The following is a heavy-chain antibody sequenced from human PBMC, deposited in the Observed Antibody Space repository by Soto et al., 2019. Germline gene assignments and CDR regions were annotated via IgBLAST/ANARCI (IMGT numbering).Heavy chain of an antibody. CDR1: GDSFSNHY. CDR3: FDP. V-gene: IGHV4-59*11. Sequence: SETLSLTCTISGDSFSNHYWTWIRQSPGKGLEWIGYIFHSGITDYNPSVKSRVTISIDKSRNLFSLNLTSVTAADTAGYNWFDPWGQGTLVTVSS. J-gene: IGHJ5*02. CDR2: IFHSGIT.